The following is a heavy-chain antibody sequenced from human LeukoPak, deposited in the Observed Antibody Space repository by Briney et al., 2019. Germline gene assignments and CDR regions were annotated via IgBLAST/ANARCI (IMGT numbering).Heavy chain of an antibody. CDR1: GGSISSGGYY. Sequence: SQTLSLTCTVSGGSISSGGYYWSWIRQPPGKGLEWIGYIYYSGSTNYNPSLKSRVTISVDTSKNQFSLKLSSVTAADTAVYYCARGSYGDYVLDDAFDIWGQGAMVTVSS. V-gene: IGHV4-61*08. D-gene: IGHD4-17*01. CDR2: IYYSGST. CDR3: ARGSYGDYVLDDAFDI. J-gene: IGHJ3*02.